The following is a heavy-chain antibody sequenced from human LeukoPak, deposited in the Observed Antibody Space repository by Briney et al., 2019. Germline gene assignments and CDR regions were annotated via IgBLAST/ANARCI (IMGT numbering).Heavy chain of an antibody. CDR2: IYYSGST. Sequence: TSETLSLTCTVSGGSISSYYWSWIRQPPGKGLEWIGYIYYSGSTNYNPSLKSRVTILVDTSKNQFSLKLSSVTAADTAVYYCARAGYCSSTSCYFDYWGQGTLVTVSS. D-gene: IGHD2-2*01. CDR3: ARAGYCSSTSCYFDY. J-gene: IGHJ4*02. V-gene: IGHV4-59*01. CDR1: GGSISSYY.